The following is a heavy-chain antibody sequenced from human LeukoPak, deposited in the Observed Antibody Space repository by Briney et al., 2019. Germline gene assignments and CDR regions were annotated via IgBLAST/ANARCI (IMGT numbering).Heavy chain of an antibody. Sequence: GASVKVSCKASGGTFSSYAISWVRQAPGQGLEWMGGIIPIFGTANYAQKFQGRVTITTDESTSTAYMELSSPRSEDTAVYYCARGRIAAHPGYYYYYYMDVWGKGTTVTVSS. CDR2: IIPIFGTA. D-gene: IGHD6-6*01. CDR3: ARGRIAAHPGYYYYYYMDV. CDR1: GGTFSSYA. V-gene: IGHV1-69*05. J-gene: IGHJ6*03.